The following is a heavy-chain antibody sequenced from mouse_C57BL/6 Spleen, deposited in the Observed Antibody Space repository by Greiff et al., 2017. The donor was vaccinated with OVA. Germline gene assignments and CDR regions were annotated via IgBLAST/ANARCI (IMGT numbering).Heavy chain of an antibody. CDR2: INPGSGGT. D-gene: IGHD2-14*01. CDR3: ARGRYDAHYFDS. CDR1: GYAFTNYL. V-gene: IGHV1-54*01. Sequence: QVQLQQSGAELVRPGTSVKVSCKASGYAFTNYLIEWVKQRPGQGLEWIGVINPGSGGTNYNEKFKGKATLTADKSSSTAYMQLSSLTSEDSAVYFCARGRYDAHYFDSWGQGTTLTVSS. J-gene: IGHJ2*01.